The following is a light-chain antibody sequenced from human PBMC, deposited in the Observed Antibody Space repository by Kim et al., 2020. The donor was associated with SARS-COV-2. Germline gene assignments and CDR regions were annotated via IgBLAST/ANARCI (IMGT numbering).Light chain of an antibody. CDR1: SSDVGAYNY. Sequence: GQSITISCTGTSSDVGAYNYVSWYQQLPGKAPKLIIFDVTMRPSGVSNRFSGSKSGNTASLTISGFQAEDEADYYCSSYTRSSTYVFGTGTKVTVL. J-gene: IGLJ1*01. CDR2: DVT. CDR3: SSYTRSSTYV. V-gene: IGLV2-14*04.